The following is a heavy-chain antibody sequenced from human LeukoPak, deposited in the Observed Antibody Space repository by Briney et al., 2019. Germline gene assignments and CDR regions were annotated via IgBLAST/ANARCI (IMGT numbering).Heavy chain of an antibody. V-gene: IGHV1-18*01. CDR2: ISAYNGNT. Sequence: ASVKVSCKASGYTFTRYGISWVRQAPGQGLEWMGWISAYNGNTNYAQRLQGRVIVTTDTSTSTAYMELRSLTSDDTAIYYCAREGGIVATTAFDYWGQGTLVTVSS. CDR3: AREGGIVATTAFDY. J-gene: IGHJ4*02. CDR1: GYTFTRYG. D-gene: IGHD5-12*01.